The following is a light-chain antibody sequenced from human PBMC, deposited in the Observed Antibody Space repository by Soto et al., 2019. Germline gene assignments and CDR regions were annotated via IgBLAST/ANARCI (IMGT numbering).Light chain of an antibody. Sequence: QSVLTQPASVSGSPGQSITISCTGTSSDVGGYNFVSWYQQHPGKAPKVMIYDVSNRPSGVSNRFSGSKSGNTASLTISGLQAEDEADHYCTSYTTSDTVVFGGGTKLTVL. J-gene: IGLJ2*01. V-gene: IGLV2-14*03. CDR3: TSYTTSDTVV. CDR1: SSDVGGYNF. CDR2: DVS.